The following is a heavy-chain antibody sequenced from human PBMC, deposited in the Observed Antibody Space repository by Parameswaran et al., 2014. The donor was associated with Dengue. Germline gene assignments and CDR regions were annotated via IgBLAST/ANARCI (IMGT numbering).Heavy chain of an antibody. CDR2: IIPLFGTA. D-gene: IGHD2-2*01. Sequence: SWVRQAPGQGLEWMGGIIPLFGTAFYAPKFQDRVTITADESTTTAYMELISLSSEDTAVYYCARDTQYCGTASCIRGGYDYYMDAWGKGTSVTVSS. J-gene: IGHJ6*03. V-gene: IGHV1-69*01. CDR3: ARDTQYCGTASCIRGGYDYYMDA.